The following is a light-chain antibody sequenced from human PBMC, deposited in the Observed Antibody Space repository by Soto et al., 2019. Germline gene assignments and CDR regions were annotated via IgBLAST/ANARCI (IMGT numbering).Light chain of an antibody. Sequence: EIVMTQSPATLSVSPGDGATLSCRASQSVDSNLAWYQQKPGQTPRLLIYGASSRPTGIPARFSGSGSGTELTLTIISLQSEDSAVYYCQQYNDWLLTFGGGTKVEIK. V-gene: IGKV3D-15*01. CDR3: QQYNDWLLT. J-gene: IGKJ4*01. CDR2: GAS. CDR1: QSVDSN.